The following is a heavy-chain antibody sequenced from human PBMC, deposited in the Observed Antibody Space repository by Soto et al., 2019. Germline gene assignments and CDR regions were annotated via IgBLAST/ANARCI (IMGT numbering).Heavy chain of an antibody. V-gene: IGHV3-33*01. D-gene: IGHD4-17*01. Sequence: GRPLRLSCAGSGFTFSNYGMHWVHQAPGKGLEWVAVIWYDGSYKYYADSVKVRFTIYRDNSKKTLFLQMNSLRAEDTAVYYCARDPRKTSVTTSVDYWGQGTLVTVSS. CDR1: GFTFSNYG. CDR2: IWYDGSYK. CDR3: ARDPRKTSVTTSVDY. J-gene: IGHJ4*02.